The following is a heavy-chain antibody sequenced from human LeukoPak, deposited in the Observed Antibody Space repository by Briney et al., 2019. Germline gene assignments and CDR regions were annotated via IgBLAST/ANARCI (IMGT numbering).Heavy chain of an antibody. V-gene: IGHV1-69*13. CDR3: ARGDYNYLWGSYRRPYAFDI. CDR1: DYTFTSYG. J-gene: IGHJ3*02. D-gene: IGHD3-16*02. CDR2: IIPIFGAV. Sequence: SVKVSCKASDYTFTSYGVTWVRQAPGQGLEWMGGIIPIFGAVDYAQTFQGRVSITAVQSTNTAYMELSSLRSEDTAVYYCARGDYNYLWGSYRRPYAFDIWGQGTLVTVSS.